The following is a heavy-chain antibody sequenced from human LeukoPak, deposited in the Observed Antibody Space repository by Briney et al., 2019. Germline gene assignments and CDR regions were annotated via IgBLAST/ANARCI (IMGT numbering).Heavy chain of an antibody. CDR2: ISSNGGST. CDR3: VKGYCSSTSCSYYYYYGMDV. J-gene: IGHJ6*04. CDR1: GFTFSSYA. V-gene: IGHV3-64D*06. D-gene: IGHD2-2*01. Sequence: LLGGSLRLSCSASGFTFSSYAMHWVRQAPGKGLEYVSAISSNGGSTYYADSVKGRFTISRDNSKNTLYLQMSSLRAEDTAVYYCVKGYCSSTSCSYYYYYGMDVWGKGTTVTVSS.